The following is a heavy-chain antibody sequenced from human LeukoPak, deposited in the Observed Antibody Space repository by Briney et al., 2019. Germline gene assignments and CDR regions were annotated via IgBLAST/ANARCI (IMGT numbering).Heavy chain of an antibody. J-gene: IGHJ6*03. Sequence: LGASVKVSCKASGYTFTGYYMHWVRQAPGQGLEWMGWINPNSGGTNYAQKFQGRVTMTRDTSISTAYMELSRLRSDDTAVYYCARETVIAAAGMINYYYYMDVWGKGTTVTISS. CDR1: GYTFTGYY. CDR2: INPNSGGT. D-gene: IGHD6-13*01. CDR3: ARETVIAAAGMINYYYYMDV. V-gene: IGHV1-2*03.